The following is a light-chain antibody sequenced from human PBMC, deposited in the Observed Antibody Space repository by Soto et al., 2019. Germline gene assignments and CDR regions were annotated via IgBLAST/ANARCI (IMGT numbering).Light chain of an antibody. V-gene: IGKV3-20*01. CDR3: QQYGSSLFT. J-gene: IGKJ3*01. CDR1: QSVSGSR. Sequence: EIVLTQSPGTLSLSPGERATLSCRASQSVSGSRLAWYQQKPGQAPRLLIYGASNRATGIPDRFSGGGSGTDFTLTISRLAPEDFALYYCQQYGSSLFTFGPGTKVDIK. CDR2: GAS.